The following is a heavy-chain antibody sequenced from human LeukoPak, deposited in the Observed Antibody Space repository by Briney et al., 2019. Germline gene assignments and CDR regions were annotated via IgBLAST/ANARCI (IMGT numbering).Heavy chain of an antibody. CDR3: AKDRRVGASYFDY. D-gene: IGHD1-26*01. Sequence: GGSLRLSCAASGFTFSSYGMHWVRQAPGKGLEWVAFIRYDGSNKYYTDSVKGRFTISRDNSKNTLYLQMNSLRAEDTAVYYCAKDRRVGASYFDYWGQGTLVTVSS. V-gene: IGHV3-30*02. CDR2: IRYDGSNK. J-gene: IGHJ4*02. CDR1: GFTFSSYG.